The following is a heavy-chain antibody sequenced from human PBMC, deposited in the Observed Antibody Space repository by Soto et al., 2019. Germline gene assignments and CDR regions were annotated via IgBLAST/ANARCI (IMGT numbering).Heavy chain of an antibody. Sequence: PGGSLRLSCAASGFTFSSYGMHWVRQAPGKGLEWVAVISYDGSNKYYADSVKGRFTISRDNSKNTLYLQMNSLRAEDTAVYYCAKDYDFDYWGQGTLVTVSS. CDR3: AKDYDFDY. CDR1: GFTFSSYG. V-gene: IGHV3-30*18. D-gene: IGHD3-16*01. J-gene: IGHJ4*02. CDR2: ISYDGSNK.